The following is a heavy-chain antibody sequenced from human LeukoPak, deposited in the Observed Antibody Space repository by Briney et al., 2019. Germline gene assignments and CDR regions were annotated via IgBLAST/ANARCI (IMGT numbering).Heavy chain of an antibody. Sequence: SGTLSLTCAVSGGSISSSNWWSWVRQPPGKGLEWIGSISYSGSTCYNPSLQSRVTISVDTSKNQFSLKLSSVTAADTAVYYCARQGWLRSLVVDYWGQGTLVTVS. V-gene: IGHV4-4*02. D-gene: IGHD5-12*01. CDR2: ISYSGST. CDR1: GGSISSSNW. J-gene: IGHJ4*02. CDR3: ARQGWLRSLVVDY.